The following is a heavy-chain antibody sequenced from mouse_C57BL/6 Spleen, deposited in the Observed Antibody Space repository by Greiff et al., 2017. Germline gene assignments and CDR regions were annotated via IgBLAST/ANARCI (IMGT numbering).Heavy chain of an antibody. J-gene: IGHJ1*03. CDR3: ARKGAITTVEYFDV. Sequence: EVKLMESGPELVKPGASVKISCKASGYSFTDYNMNWVKQSNGKSLEWIGVINPNYGTTSYNQKFKGKATLTVDQSSSTAYMQLNSLTSEDSAVYYCARKGAITTVEYFDVWGTGTTVTVSS. V-gene: IGHV1-39*01. D-gene: IGHD1-1*01. CDR2: INPNYGTT. CDR1: GYSFTDYN.